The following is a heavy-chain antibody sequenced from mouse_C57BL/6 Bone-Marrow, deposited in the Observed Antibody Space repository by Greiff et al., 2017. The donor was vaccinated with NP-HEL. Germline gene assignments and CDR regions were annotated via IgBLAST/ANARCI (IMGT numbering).Heavy chain of an antibody. V-gene: IGHV1-55*01. D-gene: IGHD1-1*01. CDR3: ARRLRSSYYAMDY. J-gene: IGHJ4*01. CDR2: IYPGSGST. Sequence: QVQLQQPGAELVKPGASVKMSCKASGYTFTSYWITWVKQRPGQGLEWIGDIYPGSGSTNYNEKFKSKATLTVDTSSSTAYMQLSSLTSEDSAVYYCARRLRSSYYAMDYWGQGTSVTVSS. CDR1: GYTFTSYW.